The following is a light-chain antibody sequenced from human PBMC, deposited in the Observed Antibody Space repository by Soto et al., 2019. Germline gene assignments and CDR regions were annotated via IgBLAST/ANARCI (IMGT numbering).Light chain of an antibody. CDR2: QVS. CDR3: MQGTHWPWT. J-gene: IGKJ1*01. Sequence: DVVLTQSPLSLPVTLGQPASMSCRSSQSLEYSDGNTFLNWFHQRAAQSPRRLIYQVSNRASGVPDRFAGSGSGTDFTLRISRVEAEDVGLYFVMQGTHWPWTFGQGTKVEI. CDR1: QSLEYSDGNTF. V-gene: IGKV2-30*01.